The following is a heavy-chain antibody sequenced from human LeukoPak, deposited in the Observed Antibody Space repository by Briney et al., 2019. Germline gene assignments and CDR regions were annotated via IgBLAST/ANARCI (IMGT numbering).Heavy chain of an antibody. J-gene: IGHJ6*03. Sequence: SETLSLTCSVSGGTISTSLYYWGWIRQPPGKGLEWIGSLYYSGRTYYNPSLKSRVTISIDTSKNQFSLRLTSVTAADTAVYYCAREYSSSWIPNYYYYYMDVWGKGTTVTISS. CDR1: GGTISTSLYY. V-gene: IGHV4-39*01. CDR2: LYYSGRT. CDR3: AREYSSSWIPNYYYYYMDV. D-gene: IGHD6-13*01.